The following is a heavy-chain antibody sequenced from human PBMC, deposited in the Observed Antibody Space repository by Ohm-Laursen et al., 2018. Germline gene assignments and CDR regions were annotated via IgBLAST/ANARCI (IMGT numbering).Heavy chain of an antibody. D-gene: IGHD6-6*01. CDR2: ISSSSSTI. Sequence: SLRLSCTAPGFTFNSYSMNWVRQAPGKGPEWVSYISSSSSTIYYADSVKGRFTISRDNAKNSLYLQMNSLRAEDTAVYYCARDDSSAYYYYYYGMDVWGQGTTVTVSS. CDR1: GFTFNSYS. CDR3: ARDDSSAYYYYYYGMDV. J-gene: IGHJ6*02. V-gene: IGHV3-48*01.